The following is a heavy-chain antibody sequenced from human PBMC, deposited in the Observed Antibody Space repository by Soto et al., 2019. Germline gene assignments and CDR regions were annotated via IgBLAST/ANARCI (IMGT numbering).Heavy chain of an antibody. V-gene: IGHV4-34*01. CDR3: AVYCSYGSGSSCTPFDY. D-gene: IGHD2-15*01. J-gene: IGHJ4*02. CDR2: ITHSGTT. CDR1: DESFRNYY. Sequence: QVQLQQWGAGLLKPSETLSLTCAVYDESFRNYYWTWIRQPPGKGPEWIGEITHSGTTNYNHSLKIRGTISVDTSKNHFSLKLSSVTAADTAVYDCAVYCSYGSGSSCTPFDYWGQGILVTVSS.